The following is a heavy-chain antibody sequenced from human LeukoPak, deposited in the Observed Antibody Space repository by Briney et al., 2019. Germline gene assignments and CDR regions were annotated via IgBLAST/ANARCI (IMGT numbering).Heavy chain of an antibody. CDR2: INHSGST. Sequence: SETLSLTCAVYGGSFSGYYWSWIRQPPGKGLEWLGEINHSGSTNYNPSPKTRVTISVDTSKNQFSLKLSSVPAADTAVYYCARGSPMVRDWGQGTLVTVSP. CDR3: ARGSPMVRD. J-gene: IGHJ4*02. D-gene: IGHD3-10*01. V-gene: IGHV4-34*01. CDR1: GGSFSGYY.